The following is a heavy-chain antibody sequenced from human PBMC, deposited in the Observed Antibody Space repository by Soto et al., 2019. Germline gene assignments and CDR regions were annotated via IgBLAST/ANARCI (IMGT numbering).Heavy chain of an antibody. CDR1: VFTFSTFA. J-gene: IGHJ5*02. Sequence: PRWSLRLSCSASVFTFSTFALHWCRQAPGEGLEWVALISHDGRIEKYADSVKGRFTISRDNSKNTLYMQMDSLRLEDTGVYYCARDGLPDDFRSGGYWFDPWGQGTQVTVSS. V-gene: IGHV3-30-3*01. D-gene: IGHD3-3*01. CDR2: ISHDGRIE. CDR3: ARDGLPDDFRSGGYWFDP.